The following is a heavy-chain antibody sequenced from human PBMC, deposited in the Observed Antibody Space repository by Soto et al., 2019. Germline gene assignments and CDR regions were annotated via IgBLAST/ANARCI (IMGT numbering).Heavy chain of an antibody. Sequence: EVQLLESGGGLVQPGGSLRLSCAASGFSFSTCAVSWVRQAPGKGLEWVSSISASGDTTNYAESVSGRFTISRDNSRNTLHLQMSSMTAEDTAIYSCAAQATGYFVPFDFWGRGTLVTVSS. D-gene: IGHD3-22*01. J-gene: IGHJ4*02. CDR1: GFSFSTCA. CDR3: AAQATGYFVPFDF. V-gene: IGHV3-23*01. CDR2: ISASGDTT.